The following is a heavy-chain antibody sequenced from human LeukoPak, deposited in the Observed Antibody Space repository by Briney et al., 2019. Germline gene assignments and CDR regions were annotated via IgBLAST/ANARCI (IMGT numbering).Heavy chain of an antibody. J-gene: IGHJ4*02. D-gene: IGHD1-26*01. CDR1: GGSFSSTGYY. Sequence: PSETLSLTCTVSGGSFSSTGYYWDWIRQPPGKGLEWLGSISYSGNTYYNPSLKSRVTISVDTSKNQFSLKLNSVTAADTAVYYCARQGELAIDYWGQGTLVTVSS. CDR3: ARQGELAIDY. CDR2: ISYSGNT. V-gene: IGHV4-39*01.